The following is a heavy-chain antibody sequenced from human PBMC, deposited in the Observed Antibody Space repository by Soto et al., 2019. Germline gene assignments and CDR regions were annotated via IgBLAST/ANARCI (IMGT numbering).Heavy chain of an antibody. CDR2: INAGNGNT. Sequence: QVQLVQSGAEVKKPGASVKVSCKASGYTFTSYAMHWVRQAPGQRLEWMGWINAGNGNTKYSQKFQGRVTITRDTSASTADMELSSRRSEDTAVYYCARELTYYYGSGSYYYYGMDVWGQGTTVTVSS. V-gene: IGHV1-3*01. D-gene: IGHD3-10*01. CDR1: GYTFTSYA. J-gene: IGHJ6*02. CDR3: ARELTYYYGSGSYYYYGMDV.